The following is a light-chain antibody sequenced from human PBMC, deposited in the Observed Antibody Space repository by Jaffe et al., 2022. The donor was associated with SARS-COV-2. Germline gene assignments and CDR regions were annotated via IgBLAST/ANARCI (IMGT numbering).Light chain of an antibody. J-gene: IGKJ5*01. CDR1: QSLSHY. V-gene: IGKV3-11*01. CDR3: LQRRDWPIT. Sequence: EIVLTQSPATLSLSPGERATLSCRASQSLSHYLAWYQQKPGQAPRLLIYDASNRATGIPVRFSGSGSGTDFTLTISSLEPEDFAVYYCLQRRDWPITFGQGTRLEI. CDR2: DAS.